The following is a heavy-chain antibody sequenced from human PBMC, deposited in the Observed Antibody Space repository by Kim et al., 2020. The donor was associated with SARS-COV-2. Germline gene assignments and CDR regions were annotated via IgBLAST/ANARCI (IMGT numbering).Heavy chain of an antibody. CDR3: ARVLTSGLSYFDY. D-gene: IGHD6-19*01. Sequence: GGSLRLSCAASGFTFSSYSMNWVRQAPGKGLEWISSISSSSSYINYADSVKGRFTISRDNSRASLYLQMNSLRAEDTAVYYCARVLTSGLSYFDYWCHG. CDR2: ISSSSSYI. CDR1: GFTFSSYS. J-gene: IGHJ4*01. V-gene: IGHV3-21*04.